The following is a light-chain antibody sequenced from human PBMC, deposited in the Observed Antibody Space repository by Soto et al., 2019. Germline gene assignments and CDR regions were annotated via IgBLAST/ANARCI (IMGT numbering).Light chain of an antibody. Sequence: QSALTQPASVSGSPGQSITISCTGTNSDVGNYNIVSWYQQHPDKAPKLIIYEVTKRPSGVSNRFSGSKSGNTASLAISGLRSEDEADYYCAAWDDIVTGRVFGGGTKLTVL. CDR3: AAWDDIVTGRV. V-gene: IGLV2-14*02. CDR2: EVT. J-gene: IGLJ3*02. CDR1: NSDVGNYNI.